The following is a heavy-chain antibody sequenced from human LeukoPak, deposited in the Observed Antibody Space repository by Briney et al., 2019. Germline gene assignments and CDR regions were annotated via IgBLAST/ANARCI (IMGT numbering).Heavy chain of an antibody. J-gene: IGHJ4*02. CDR2: ISYDGSNK. D-gene: IGHD6-13*01. Sequence: PGGSLRLSCAASGFTFSSYAMHWVRQAPGKGLEWVAVISYDGSNKYYADSVKGRFTISRDNSKNTLYLQMNSLRAEDTAVYYRARERIAAATIDYWGQGTLVTVSS. CDR3: ARERIAAATIDY. V-gene: IGHV3-30*04. CDR1: GFTFSSYA.